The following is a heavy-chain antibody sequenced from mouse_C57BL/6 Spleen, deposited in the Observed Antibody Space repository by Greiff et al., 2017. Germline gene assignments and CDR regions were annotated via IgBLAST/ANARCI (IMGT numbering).Heavy chain of an antibody. Sequence: DVKLVESEGGLVQPGSSMKLSCTASGFTFSDYYMAWVRQVPEKGLEWVANINYDGSSTYYLDSLKSRFIISRDNAKNILYLQMSSLKSEDTATDYCARGGIYYDPPYAMDYWGQGTSVTVSA. CDR2: INYDGSST. J-gene: IGHJ4*01. CDR1: GFTFSDYY. D-gene: IGHD2-4*01. V-gene: IGHV5-16*01. CDR3: ARGGIYYDPPYAMDY.